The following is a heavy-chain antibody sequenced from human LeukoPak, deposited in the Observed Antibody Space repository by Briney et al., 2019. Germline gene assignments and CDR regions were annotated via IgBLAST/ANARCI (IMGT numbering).Heavy chain of an antibody. CDR1: GFTFSSYG. J-gene: IGHJ5*02. Sequence: GGTLRLSCAASGFTFSSYGMSRVRQAPGQGLEWVSAISGSGGSTYYADSVKGRFTISRDNSKNTLYLQMNSLRAEDTAVYYCANDLRRWLPKDWFDPWGQGTLVTVSS. D-gene: IGHD5-24*01. CDR2: ISGSGGST. CDR3: ANDLRRWLPKDWFDP. V-gene: IGHV3-23*01.